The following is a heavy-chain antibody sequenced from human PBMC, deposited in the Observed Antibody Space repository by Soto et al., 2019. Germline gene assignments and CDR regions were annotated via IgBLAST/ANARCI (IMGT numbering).Heavy chain of an antibody. D-gene: IGHD1-26*01. Sequence: SETLSLTCTVSGASISSGGYYLSWIRQHPGKGLEWIGYIYYSGTTYYNPSLKSRVTISVDTSKNQFSLKLGSGTAAETALYYCARQGITGSYYDVFDIWGQGKMVTVSS. J-gene: IGHJ3*02. V-gene: IGHV4-31*03. CDR3: ARQGITGSYYDVFDI. CDR2: IYYSGTT. CDR1: GASISSGGYY.